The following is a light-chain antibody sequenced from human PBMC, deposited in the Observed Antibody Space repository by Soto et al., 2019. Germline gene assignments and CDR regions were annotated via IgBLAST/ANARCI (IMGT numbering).Light chain of an antibody. V-gene: IGLV2-14*01. J-gene: IGLJ2*01. Sequence: QSALTQPASVSGSPGQSITISCTGTSSDIGGYNYVSWYQQYPGKAPKLMIFGVSDRPSGVSNRFSGSKSGTTASLTISGLHAEDEADYYCSSYKTSSTVVVFGGGTKVTVL. CDR1: SSDIGGYNY. CDR3: SSYKTSSTVVV. CDR2: GVS.